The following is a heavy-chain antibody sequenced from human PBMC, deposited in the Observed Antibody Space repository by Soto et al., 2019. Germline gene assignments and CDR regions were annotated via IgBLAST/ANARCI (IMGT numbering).Heavy chain of an antibody. Sequence: QVQLVESGGGVVQPGRSLRLSCAASGFTFSNNAMDWVRQAPGKGLEWVAVISYDGSNKYIAESVKGRFTISRDNSKNTLFLQMNSLRAEDTAVYYCARGTTTSAFSAMDVWGHWTTVTVSS. CDR1: GFTFSNNA. J-gene: IGHJ6*02. CDR2: ISYDGSNK. D-gene: IGHD1-1*01. CDR3: ARGTTTSAFSAMDV. V-gene: IGHV3-30-3*01.